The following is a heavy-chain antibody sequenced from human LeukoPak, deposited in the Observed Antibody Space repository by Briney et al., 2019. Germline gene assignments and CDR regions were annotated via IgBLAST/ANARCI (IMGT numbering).Heavy chain of an antibody. CDR2: VVGNGSTT. CDR3: ARERAFYYFDY. J-gene: IGHJ4*02. CDR1: GFTFTTYT. V-gene: IGHV3-64*01. Sequence: AGGSLRLSCAASGFTFTTYTIHWVRQAPGKGLEYVSAVVGNGSTTYYANSVKGRFTISRDNSKNTVYLQMGSLRAEDTAVYYCARERAFYYFDYWGQGALVTVSS.